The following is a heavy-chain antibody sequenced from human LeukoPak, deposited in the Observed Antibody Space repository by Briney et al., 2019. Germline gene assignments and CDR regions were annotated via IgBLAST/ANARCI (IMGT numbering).Heavy chain of an antibody. V-gene: IGHV3-48*01. D-gene: IGHD3-22*01. J-gene: IGHJ4*02. CDR3: AMPSYYYDSSGSDFDY. CDR2: ISSSSTI. Sequence: GGSLRLSCAASGFTFSSYSMNWVRQAPGKGLEWVSYISSSSTIYYADSVKGRFTISRDNAKNSLYLQMNSLRAEDTAVYYCAMPSYYYDSSGSDFDYWGQGTLVTVSS. CDR1: GFTFSSYS.